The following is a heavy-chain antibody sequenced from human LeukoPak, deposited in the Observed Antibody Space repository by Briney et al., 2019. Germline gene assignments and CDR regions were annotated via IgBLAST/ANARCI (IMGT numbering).Heavy chain of an antibody. J-gene: IGHJ6*03. D-gene: IGHD6-13*01. CDR3: ARDRDSSSWPGYYYYMDV. V-gene: IGHV4-39*07. CDR2: IYYSGST. CDR1: GGSISSSSYY. Sequence: SETLSLTCTVSGGSISSSSYYWGWIRQPPGKGLEWIGSIYYSGSTYYNPSLKSRVTISVDTSKNQFSLKLSSVTAADTAVYYCARDRDSSSWPGYYYYMDVWGKGTTVTVSS.